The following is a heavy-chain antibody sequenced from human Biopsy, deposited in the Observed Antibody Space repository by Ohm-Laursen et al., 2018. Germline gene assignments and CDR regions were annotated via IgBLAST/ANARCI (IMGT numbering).Heavy chain of an antibody. J-gene: IGHJ3*01. Sequence: SLRLSCAASGFTFSDHNMHWVRQAPGKGLEWVAFTWSSATYKAYADSVKGRFTVSRVNSKNTVYLQMNSLSADDTAIYSCVKDGGQTAPYSFDVWGQGTMVTVSS. CDR2: TWSSATYK. CDR3: VKDGGQTAPYSFDV. CDR1: GFTFSDHN. D-gene: IGHD3-16*01. V-gene: IGHV3-33*06.